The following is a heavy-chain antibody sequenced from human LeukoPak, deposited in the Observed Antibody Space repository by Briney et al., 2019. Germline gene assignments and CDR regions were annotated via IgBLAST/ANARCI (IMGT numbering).Heavy chain of an antibody. CDR3: ARDHCSSTSCLAYYYYGMDI. Sequence: SVKVSCKASGGTFSSYAISWVRQAPGQGLEWMGRIIPILGIANYAQKFQGRVTITADKSTSTAYMELSSLRSEDTAVYYCARDHCSSTSCLAYYYYGMDIWGQGTTVTVSS. J-gene: IGHJ6*02. D-gene: IGHD2-2*01. CDR2: IIPILGIA. V-gene: IGHV1-69*04. CDR1: GGTFSSYA.